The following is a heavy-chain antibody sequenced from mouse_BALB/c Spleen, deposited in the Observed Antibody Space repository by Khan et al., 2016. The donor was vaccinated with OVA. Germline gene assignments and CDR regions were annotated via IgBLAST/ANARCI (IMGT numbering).Heavy chain of an antibody. D-gene: IGHD1-2*01. CDR1: GFNIKDTY. V-gene: IGHV14-3*02. CDR3: ASHYYGPFAY. CDR2: IDPANGNT. J-gene: IGHJ3*01. Sequence: EVQLQESGAELVKPGASVKLSCTASGFNIKDTYMHWVKQRPEQGLEWIGRIDPANGNTKYDPKFQGKATITADTSSNTAYLQLSSLTSEDTVVYYCASHYYGPFAYWGQGTLVTVSA.